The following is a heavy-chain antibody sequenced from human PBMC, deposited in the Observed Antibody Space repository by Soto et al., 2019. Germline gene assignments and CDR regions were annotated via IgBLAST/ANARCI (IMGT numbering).Heavy chain of an antibody. CDR1: GGSISSYY. Sequence: PSETLSLTCTVSGGSISSYYWSWIRQPPGKGLEWIGYIYYSGSTNYNPSLKSRVTISVDTSKNQFSLKLSSVTAADTAVYYCARDSGSPYYYYYMDVWGKGTTVTVSS. D-gene: IGHD3-10*01. CDR2: IYYSGST. CDR3: ARDSGSPYYYYYMDV. V-gene: IGHV4-59*01. J-gene: IGHJ6*03.